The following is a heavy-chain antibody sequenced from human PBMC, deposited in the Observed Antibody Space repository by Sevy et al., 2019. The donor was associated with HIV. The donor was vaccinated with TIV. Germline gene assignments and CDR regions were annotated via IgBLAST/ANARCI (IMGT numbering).Heavy chain of an antibody. D-gene: IGHD4-4*01. CDR1: GFTFSSYA. J-gene: IGHJ4*02. V-gene: IGHV3-23*01. CDR2: ISGGGGST. Sequence: GGSLRLSCAASGFTFSSYAMRWVRQAPGKGLEWVSAISGGGGSTYYADSVKGRFTISRDNSKNTLYLQMNSLRAEDTAVYYCAKAIPNYSNSLPGYYFDYWGQGTLVTVSS. CDR3: AKAIPNYSNSLPGYYFDY.